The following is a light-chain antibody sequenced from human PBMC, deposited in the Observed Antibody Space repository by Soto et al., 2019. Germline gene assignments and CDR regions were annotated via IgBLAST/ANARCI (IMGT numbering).Light chain of an antibody. Sequence: DIRMTQSPSSVSASVGDRVTITCRASQSIGRFLNWFQQKPGEAPKLLVYGTSNLHSGVPSRFSGSGSETEFTLTISSLQLEDFGMFYCQQSHSTPLTFGGGTRVE. J-gene: IGKJ4*01. CDR1: QSIGRF. CDR3: QQSHSTPLT. CDR2: GTS. V-gene: IGKV1-39*01.